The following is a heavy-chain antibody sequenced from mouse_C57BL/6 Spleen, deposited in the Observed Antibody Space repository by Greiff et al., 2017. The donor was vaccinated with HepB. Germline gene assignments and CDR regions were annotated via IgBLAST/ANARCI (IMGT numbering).Heavy chain of an antibody. Sequence: EVQLVESGGGLVQPGGSLKLSCAASGFTFSDYYMYWVRQTPEKRLEWVAYISNGGGSTYYPDTVKGRFTISRDNAKNTLYLQMSRLKSEDTAMYYCARQGYDYDGYYYAMDYWGQGTSVTVSS. CDR2: ISNGGGST. CDR1: GFTFSDYY. D-gene: IGHD2-4*01. V-gene: IGHV5-12*01. J-gene: IGHJ4*01. CDR3: ARQGYDYDGYYYAMDY.